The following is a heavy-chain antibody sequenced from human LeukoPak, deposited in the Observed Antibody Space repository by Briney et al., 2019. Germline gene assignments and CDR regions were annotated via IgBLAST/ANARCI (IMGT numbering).Heavy chain of an antibody. J-gene: IGHJ4*02. V-gene: IGHV3-30*03. CDR1: GFTFSSYG. Sequence: GGSLRLSCAASGFTFSSYGMHWVRQAPGKGLEWVAVISYDGSNKYYADSVKGRFTISRDNSKNTLYLQMNSLRAEDTAVYYCARGPATYYYDSSGEEFDYWGQGTLVTVSS. CDR3: ARGPATYYYDSSGEEFDY. D-gene: IGHD3-22*01. CDR2: ISYDGSNK.